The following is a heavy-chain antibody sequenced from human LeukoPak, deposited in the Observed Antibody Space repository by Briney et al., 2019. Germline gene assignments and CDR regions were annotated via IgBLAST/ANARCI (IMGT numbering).Heavy chain of an antibody. CDR2: IDYSGSS. Sequence: SETLSLTCSVSGDSISSFYWNWIRQPPGKRLEWIGNIDYSGSSSYNPSLESRVTISIDTSRKQFFLKLDSVTAADTAVYYCALAPNSNWSDFWGQGTLVTVSS. CDR3: ALAPNSNWSDF. V-gene: IGHV4-59*08. J-gene: IGHJ4*02. CDR1: GDSISSFY. D-gene: IGHD1-1*01.